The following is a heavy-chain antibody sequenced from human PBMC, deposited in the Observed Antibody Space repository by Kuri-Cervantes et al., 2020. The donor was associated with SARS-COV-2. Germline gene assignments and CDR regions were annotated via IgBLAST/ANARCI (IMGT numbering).Heavy chain of an antibody. Sequence: GGSLRLCCAASGFTFSSYSMNWVRQAPGKGLEWVSSISSSSSYIYYADSVKGRFTISRDNAKNSLYLQMNSLRAEDTAVYYRARDNSAYYDFWSGYYNYFDYWGQGTLVTVSS. J-gene: IGHJ4*02. CDR1: GFTFSSYS. D-gene: IGHD3-3*01. V-gene: IGHV3-21*01. CDR2: ISSSSSYI. CDR3: ARDNSAYYDFWSGYYNYFDY.